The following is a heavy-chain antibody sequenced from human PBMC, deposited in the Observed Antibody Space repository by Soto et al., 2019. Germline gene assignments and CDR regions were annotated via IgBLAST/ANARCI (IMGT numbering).Heavy chain of an antibody. CDR3: AKENGYSSTWFEFDY. D-gene: IGHD6-13*01. Sequence: GGSLRLSCAASGFTFSSYAMHWVRQAPGKGLEWVAVISYDGSNKYYAESVKGRFTISRDNSKNTLYVQMNSLRAEDTAVYYCAKENGYSSTWFEFDYWGQGTLVTVSS. V-gene: IGHV3-30-3*01. CDR2: ISYDGSNK. J-gene: IGHJ4*02. CDR1: GFTFSSYA.